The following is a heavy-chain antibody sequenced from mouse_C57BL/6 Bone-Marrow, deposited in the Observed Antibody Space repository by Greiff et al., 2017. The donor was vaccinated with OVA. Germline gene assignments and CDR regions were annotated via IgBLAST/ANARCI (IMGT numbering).Heavy chain of an antibody. CDR1: GYTFTSYW. J-gene: IGHJ3*01. V-gene: IGHV1-53*01. D-gene: IGHD1-1*01. Sequence: QVQLQQPGTELVKPGASVKLSCKASGYTFTSYWMHWVKQRPGQGLEWIGNINPSNGGTNYNEKFKSKATLTVDKSSSTSYMQLSSLTSEDSAVDYCARGGLYYCGSSPLFAYWGQGTLVTVSA. CDR3: ARGGLYYCGSSPLFAY. CDR2: INPSNGGT.